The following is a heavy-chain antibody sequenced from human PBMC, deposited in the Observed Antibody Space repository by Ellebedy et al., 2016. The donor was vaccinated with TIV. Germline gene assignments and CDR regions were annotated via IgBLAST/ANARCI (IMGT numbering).Heavy chain of an antibody. D-gene: IGHD6-13*01. CDR1: GGSISSSSYY. J-gene: IGHJ6*02. V-gene: IGHV4-39*02. CDR2: IYYSGNT. CDR3: AREGRSSWYSGYYYYGMDV. Sequence: MPSETLSLTCTVSGGSISSSSYYRGWIRQPPGKGLEWIGSIYYSGNTYYNPSLKSQVTISVDTSKNQFSLKVTSVTAADTAIYYCAREGRSSWYSGYYYYGMDVWGQGTTVTVSS.